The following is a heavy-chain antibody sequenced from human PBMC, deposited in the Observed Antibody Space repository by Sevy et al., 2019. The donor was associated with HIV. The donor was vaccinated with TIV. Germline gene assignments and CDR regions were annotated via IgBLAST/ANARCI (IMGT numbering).Heavy chain of an antibody. D-gene: IGHD3-10*01. CDR2: ISYDGSNK. CDR3: ARGYGSGSWWFDP. V-gene: IGHV3-30*04. CDR1: GFTFSSYA. J-gene: IGHJ5*02. Sequence: GGSLRLSCAASGFTFSSYAMHWVRQAPGKGLEWVAVISYDGSNKYYADSVKGRFTISRDNSKNTLYLQMNSLRAEDTAVYYCARGYGSGSWWFDPWGQGTLVTVSS.